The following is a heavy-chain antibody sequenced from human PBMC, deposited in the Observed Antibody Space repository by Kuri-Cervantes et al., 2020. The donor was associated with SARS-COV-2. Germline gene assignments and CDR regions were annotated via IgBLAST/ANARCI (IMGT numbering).Heavy chain of an antibody. Sequence: PVKVSCKASGVSFDYRFLHWVRQAPGQALEWMGWITPFNGNTNYAQRFQDRVTITRDRSMSTAYMELSSLRFEDTAMYYCARSGPGAISREDGAFDIWGQGTMVTVSS. J-gene: IGHJ3*02. CDR3: ARSGPGAISREDGAFDI. CDR2: ITPFNGNT. CDR1: GVSFDYRF. D-gene: IGHD5-24*01. V-gene: IGHV1-45*02.